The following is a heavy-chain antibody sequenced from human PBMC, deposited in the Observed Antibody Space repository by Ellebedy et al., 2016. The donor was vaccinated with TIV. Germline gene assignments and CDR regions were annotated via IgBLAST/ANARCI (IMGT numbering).Heavy chain of an antibody. CDR2: IYPGDSDT. V-gene: IGHV5-51*01. CDR1: GYSFTNYW. CDR3: ARQGGVNFRVDY. J-gene: IGHJ4*02. Sequence: GESLKISCKGSGYSFTNYWIGWVRQMPGKGLEWNGSIYPGDSDTRYSPSLPGHVTISAAKYISTASLQWSSLKASDTARYYCARQGGVNFRVDYWGQGTLVTVSS. D-gene: IGHD3-16*01.